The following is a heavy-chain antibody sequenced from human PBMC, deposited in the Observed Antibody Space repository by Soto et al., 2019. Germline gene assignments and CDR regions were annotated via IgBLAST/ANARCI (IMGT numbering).Heavy chain of an antibody. D-gene: IGHD3-10*01. V-gene: IGHV5-51*01. CDR2: IYPGDSDT. Sequence: GESLEISCKGSGYSFTNYWIGWVRQMPGKGLEWMGIIYPGDSDTRYSPSFQGQVTISAXXXIXXXYXQXXXLXASDTAIYYCARLYGSGSYYNLGDYWGQGTLVTVSS. J-gene: IGHJ4*02. CDR1: GYSFTNYW. CDR3: ARLYGSGSYYNLGDY.